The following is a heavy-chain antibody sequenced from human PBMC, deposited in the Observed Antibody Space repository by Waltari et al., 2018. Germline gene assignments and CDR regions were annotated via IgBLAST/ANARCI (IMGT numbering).Heavy chain of an antibody. J-gene: IGHJ6*02. D-gene: IGHD5-12*01. CDR2: IWYDGSNK. Sequence: QVQLVESGGGVVQPGRSLRLSCAASGFTFSSYGMHWVRQAPGKGLGWVAVIWYDGSNKDYEDSLKGRFTSSRDNSKNTLYLQMNSLRAEDTAVYYCARDYGDIVTGGGYYYYGMDVWGQGTTVTVSS. CDR3: ARDYGDIVTGGGYYYYGMDV. CDR1: GFTFSSYG. V-gene: IGHV3-33*01.